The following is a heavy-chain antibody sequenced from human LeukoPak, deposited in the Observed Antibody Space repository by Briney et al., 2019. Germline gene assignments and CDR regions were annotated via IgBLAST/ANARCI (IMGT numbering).Heavy chain of an antibody. J-gene: IGHJ6*04. D-gene: IGHD3-10*01. CDR2: IYYSGST. V-gene: IGHV4-59*11. Sequence: SETLSLTCTVSGGSISSHYWSWIRQPAGKGLEWIGYIYYSGSTNYNPPLKSRVTISVDTSKNQFSLKLSSVTAADTAVYYCARDPKGSSDVWGKGTTVTVSS. CDR1: GGSISSHY. CDR3: ARDPKGSSDV.